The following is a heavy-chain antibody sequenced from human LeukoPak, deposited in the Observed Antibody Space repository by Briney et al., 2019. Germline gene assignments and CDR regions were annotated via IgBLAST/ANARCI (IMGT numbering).Heavy chain of an antibody. CDR3: ARGASRAVRIAARPRGGGGWYYFDY. Sequence: ASVKVSCKASGYTFTGYYMHWVRQAPGQGLEWMGWMNPNSGNTGYAQKFQGRVTITRNTSISTAYMELSSLRSEDTAVYYCARGASRAVRIAARPRGGGGWYYFDYWGQGTLVTVSS. CDR1: GYTFTGYY. V-gene: IGHV1-8*03. D-gene: IGHD6-6*01. CDR2: MNPNSGNT. J-gene: IGHJ4*02.